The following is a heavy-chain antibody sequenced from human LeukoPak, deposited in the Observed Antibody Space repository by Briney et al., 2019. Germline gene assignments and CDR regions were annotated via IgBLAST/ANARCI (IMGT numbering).Heavy chain of an antibody. D-gene: IGHD3-22*01. CDR1: GYSISSGYY. CDR3: ARAPITMIVVVITHFDY. Sequence: SETLSLTCTVSGYSISSGYYWGWIRQPPGKGLEWIGSIYHSGSTYYNPSLKSRVTISVDTSKNQFSLKLSSVTAADTAVYYCARAPITMIVVVITHFDYWGQGTLVTVSS. J-gene: IGHJ4*02. CDR2: IYHSGST. V-gene: IGHV4-38-2*02.